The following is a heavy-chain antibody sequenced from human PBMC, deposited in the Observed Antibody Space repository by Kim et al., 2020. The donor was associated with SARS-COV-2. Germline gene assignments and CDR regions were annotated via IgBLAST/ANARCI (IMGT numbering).Heavy chain of an antibody. D-gene: IGHD6-6*01. CDR1: GFTSSSHW. V-gene: IGHV3-74*01. Sequence: GGSLRLSCAASGFTSSSHWMHWVRRAPGKGLIWVSRLNEGGTSTNYVDSVKGRFTISRDNARNTLYLQMNSLGAEDTAVYYCARGILGTARDAFDIWAKGQSSPSLQ. CDR2: LNEGGTST. CDR3: ARGILGTARDAFDI. J-gene: IGHJ3*02.